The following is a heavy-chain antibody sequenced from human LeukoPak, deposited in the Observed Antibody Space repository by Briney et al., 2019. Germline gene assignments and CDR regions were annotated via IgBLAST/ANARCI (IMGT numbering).Heavy chain of an antibody. CDR3: ASRVGYYDSSGYSHDAFDI. Sequence: ASVKVSCKASGYTFTSYDINWVRQATGQGLEWMGWMNPNSGNTGYAQKFQGRVTITTDESTSTAYMELSSLRSEDTAVYYCASRVGYYDSSGYSHDAFDIWGQGTMVTVSS. D-gene: IGHD3-22*01. CDR1: GYTFTSYD. CDR2: MNPNSGNT. J-gene: IGHJ3*02. V-gene: IGHV1-8*01.